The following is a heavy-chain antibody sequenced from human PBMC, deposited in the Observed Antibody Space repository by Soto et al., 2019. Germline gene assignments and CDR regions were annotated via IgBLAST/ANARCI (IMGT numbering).Heavy chain of an antibody. CDR3: ARDTRGYCSSTSCYQGHAFDI. Sequence: PGGSLRLSCAASGFTVSSNYMSWVRQAPGKGLEWVSVIYSGGSTYYADSVKGRFTISRHNSKNTLYLQMNSLRAEDTAVYYCARDTRGYCSSTSCYQGHAFDIWGQGTMVTVSS. J-gene: IGHJ3*02. CDR1: GFTVSSNY. V-gene: IGHV3-53*04. CDR2: IYSGGST. D-gene: IGHD2-2*01.